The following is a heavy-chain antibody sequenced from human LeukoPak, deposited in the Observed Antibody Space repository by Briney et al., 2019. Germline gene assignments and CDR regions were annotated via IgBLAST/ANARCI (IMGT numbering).Heavy chain of an antibody. J-gene: IGHJ4*02. CDR2: IIPILGIA. CDR3: ARDLLTGNFWSGFFDY. Sequence: SVKVSCKASGGTFSSYAISWVRQAPGQGLEWMGRIIPILGIANYAQKFQGRVTITADKSTSTAYMELSSLRSEDTAVYYCARDLLTGNFWSGFFDYWGQGTLVTVSS. V-gene: IGHV1-69*04. CDR1: GGTFSSYA. D-gene: IGHD3-3*01.